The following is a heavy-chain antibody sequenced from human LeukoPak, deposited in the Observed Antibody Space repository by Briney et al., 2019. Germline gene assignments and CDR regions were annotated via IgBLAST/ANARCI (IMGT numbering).Heavy chain of an antibody. CDR2: IVVCSGNT. J-gene: IGHJ4*02. CDR3: AAESYYYGGNSSLLGY. D-gene: IGHD4-23*01. CDR1: GFTFTISA. V-gene: IGHV1-58*02. Sequence: SVKLSCKPSGFTFTISAMQWVRQARGQRLEWIGWIVVCSGNTNYAQKFQQKVTMTRDMSTSTAYMELSSLRSEDTAVYYCAAESYYYGGNSSLLGYWGQGTLVTVSS.